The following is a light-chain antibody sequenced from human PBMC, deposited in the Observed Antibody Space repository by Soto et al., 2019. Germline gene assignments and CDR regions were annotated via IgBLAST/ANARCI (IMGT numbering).Light chain of an antibody. CDR3: QQTYSIPWT. J-gene: IGKJ1*01. Sequence: IQMTQSPSSLSASVRDRVTITCRASQSISIYLTWYQQKPGKAPKLLIYGASSLRSAVPSRFSGSGSGTDSTPNISSLQPEDGATYSCQQTYSIPWTCRQGTKVDVK. CDR1: QSISIY. V-gene: IGKV1-39*01. CDR2: GAS.